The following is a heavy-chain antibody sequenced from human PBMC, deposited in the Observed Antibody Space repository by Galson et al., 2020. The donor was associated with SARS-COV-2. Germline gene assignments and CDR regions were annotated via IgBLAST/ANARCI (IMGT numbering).Heavy chain of an antibody. Sequence: GGSLRLSCAASGFSFGSFGMHWVRQAPGKGLEWVTLIWRDGSKKFYTDSVKGRFTISRDNSKNTLYVQMNSLRAEDTAVYYCARENWGSLDYWGQGTRVTVSS. CDR1: GFSFGSFG. D-gene: IGHD7-27*01. CDR3: ARENWGSLDY. J-gene: IGHJ4*02. CDR2: IWRDGSKK. V-gene: IGHV3-33*01.